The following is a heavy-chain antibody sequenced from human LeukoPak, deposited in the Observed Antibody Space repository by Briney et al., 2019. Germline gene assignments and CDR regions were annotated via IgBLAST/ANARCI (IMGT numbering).Heavy chain of an antibody. CDR3: ARHREVRGVYYMDV. J-gene: IGHJ6*03. CDR2: FYYSGST. V-gene: IGHV4-59*11. CDR1: GGFISNHY. Sequence: SETLSLTCTVSGGFISNHYWSWIRQPPGKGLEWIGYFYYSGSTTYNPSLKSRVTISVDTSKNQFSLNLSSVTAADTAVYYCARHREVRGVYYMDVWGKGTTVTVSS. D-gene: IGHD3-10*01.